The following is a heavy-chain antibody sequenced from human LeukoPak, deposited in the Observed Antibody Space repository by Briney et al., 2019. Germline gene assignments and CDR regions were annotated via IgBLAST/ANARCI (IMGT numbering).Heavy chain of an antibody. CDR1: GFAFSSYS. J-gene: IGHJ4*02. V-gene: IGHV3-48*01. CDR3: AREQDLDY. Sequence: GGSLRLSCAASGFAFSSYSMNWVRQAPGKGLEWVSYISSSSSTIYYADSVKGRFTISRDNAKNSLYLQMNSLRAEDTAVYYCAREQDLDYWGQGTLVTVSS. CDR2: ISSSSSTI.